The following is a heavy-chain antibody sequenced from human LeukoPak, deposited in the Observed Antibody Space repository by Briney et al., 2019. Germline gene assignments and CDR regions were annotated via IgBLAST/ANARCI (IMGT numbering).Heavy chain of an antibody. CDR1: GGTFSSYA. D-gene: IGHD3-10*01. Sequence: SVKVSCKASGGTFSSYAISWVRQAPGQGLEWMGGIIPIFGTANYAQKFQGRVTITADESTSTAYMELSSLRSEDTAVYYCARKENVYYYFDYWGQGTLVTVSS. CDR2: IIPIFGTA. J-gene: IGHJ4*02. CDR3: ARKENVYYYFDY. V-gene: IGHV1-69*13.